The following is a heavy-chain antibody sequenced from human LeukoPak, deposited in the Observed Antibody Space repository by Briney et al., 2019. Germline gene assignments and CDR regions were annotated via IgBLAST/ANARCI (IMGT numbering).Heavy chain of an antibody. CDR3: ARDYYDSSGYPDYWYFDL. CDR2: INPNSGGT. Sequence: ASVTVSCKASGYTFTGYYKHWVRQAPGQGLEWMGWINPNSGGTNYAQKFQGRVTMARDTSISTAYMELSRLRSDDTAVYYCARDYYDSSGYPDYWYFDLWGRGTLVTVSS. V-gene: IGHV1-2*02. J-gene: IGHJ2*01. D-gene: IGHD3-22*01. CDR1: GYTFTGYY.